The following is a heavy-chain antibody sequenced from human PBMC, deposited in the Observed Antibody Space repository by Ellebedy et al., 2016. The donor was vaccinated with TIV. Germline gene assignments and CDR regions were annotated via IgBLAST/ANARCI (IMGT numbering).Heavy chain of an antibody. J-gene: IGHJ1*01. CDR3: ARPPDYGDYEYFQH. CDR1: GGSFSGYY. Sequence: MPSETLSLTCAVYGGSFSGYYWSWIRQPPGKGLEWIGEINHSGSTNYNPSLKSRVTISVDTSKNQFSLKLSSVTAADTAVYYCARPPDYGDYEYFQHWGQGTLVTVSS. V-gene: IGHV4-34*01. CDR2: INHSGST. D-gene: IGHD4-17*01.